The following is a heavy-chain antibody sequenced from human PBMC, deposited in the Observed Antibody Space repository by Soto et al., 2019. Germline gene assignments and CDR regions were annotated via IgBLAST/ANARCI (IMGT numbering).Heavy chain of an antibody. D-gene: IGHD3-22*01. CDR3: ARENEQKTTGTMIALES. V-gene: IGHV1-18*01. J-gene: IGHJ3*02. Sequence: ASVKVSCKASGYTFTSYDISWVRRAPGQGLEWMGWISAYNGNTNYAQKLQGRVTMTTDTSTSTAYMELRSLRSDDTAVYYCARENEQKTTGTMIALESWGQGTMVTVAS. CDR2: ISAYNGNT. CDR1: GYTFTSYD.